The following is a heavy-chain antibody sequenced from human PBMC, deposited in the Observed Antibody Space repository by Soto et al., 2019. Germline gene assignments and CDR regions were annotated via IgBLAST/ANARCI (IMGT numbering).Heavy chain of an antibody. CDR1: GFAFGRYA. CDR2: MGGSVDSK. J-gene: IGHJ5*02. V-gene: IGHV3-23*01. D-gene: IGHD6-19*01. Sequence: EVQLLESGGGLVKPGGSLRLSCAASGFAFGRYALSWVRQAPGKGLEWVSAMGGSVDSKSYADSVKGRFTISRDDPKNTLFLEMNSLRPEDTAIYFCARDQISGWYDNSGQGTLVTVSS. CDR3: ARDQISGWYDN.